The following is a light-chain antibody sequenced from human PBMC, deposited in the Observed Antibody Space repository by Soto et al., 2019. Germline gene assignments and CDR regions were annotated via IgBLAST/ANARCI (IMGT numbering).Light chain of an antibody. CDR3: QTWGTGIQV. CDR2: LNSDGSH. V-gene: IGLV4-69*01. CDR1: SGHSSYA. J-gene: IGLJ2*01. Sequence: QLVLTQSPSASASLGASVKLTCTLSSGHSSYAIAWHQQQPEKGPRYLMNLNSDGSHSKGDGIPDRFSGSSSGAERYLTISSLHSEDEADYYCQTWGTGIQVFGGGTKLTVL.